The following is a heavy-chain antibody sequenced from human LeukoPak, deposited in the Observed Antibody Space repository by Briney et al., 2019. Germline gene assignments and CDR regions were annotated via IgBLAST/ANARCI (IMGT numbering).Heavy chain of an antibody. D-gene: IGHD3-10*01. J-gene: IGHJ3*02. CDR2: IDHSGST. CDR3: ARGRSGGSGDDAFDI. CDR1: GGSFSGYY. Sequence: SETLSLTCAVYGGSFSGYYWSWIRQPPGKGLEWIGEIDHSGSTNYNPSLKSRVTISVDTSKNQFSLKLSSVTAADTAVYYRARGRSGGSGDDAFDIWGQGTVVTVSS. V-gene: IGHV4-34*01.